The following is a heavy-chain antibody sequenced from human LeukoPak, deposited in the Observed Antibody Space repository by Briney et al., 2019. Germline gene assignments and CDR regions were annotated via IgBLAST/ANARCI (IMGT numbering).Heavy chain of an antibody. CDR1: GGSISGSSYY. Sequence: KPSETLSLTCTVSGGSISGSSYYWGWIRQPPGKGLEWIGIIYYSGNTYYNPSLESRVTISVDTSKNQFSLRLSSVTAADTAVYYCARHFHIVVVPATISSCYFDYWGQGTLVTVSS. CDR2: IYYSGNT. D-gene: IGHD2-2*02. CDR3: ARHFHIVVVPATISSCYFDY. J-gene: IGHJ4*02. V-gene: IGHV4-39*01.